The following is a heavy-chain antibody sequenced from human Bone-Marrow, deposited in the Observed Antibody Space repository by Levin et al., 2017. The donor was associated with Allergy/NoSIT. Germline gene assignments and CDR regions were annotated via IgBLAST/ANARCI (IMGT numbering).Heavy chain of an antibody. V-gene: IGHV3-33*01. D-gene: IGHD2-15*01. Sequence: GGSLRLSCAASGFTFSSYGMHWVRQAPGKGLEWVAVIWYDGSNKYYADSVKGRFTISRDNSKNTLYLQMNSLRAEDTAVYYCAREGVGYCSGGSCSRYYGMDVWGQGTTVTVSS. CDR1: GFTFSSYG. J-gene: IGHJ6*02. CDR3: AREGVGYCSGGSCSRYYGMDV. CDR2: IWYDGSNK.